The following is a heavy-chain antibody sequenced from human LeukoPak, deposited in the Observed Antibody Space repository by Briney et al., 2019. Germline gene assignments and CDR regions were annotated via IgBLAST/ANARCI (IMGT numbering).Heavy chain of an antibody. V-gene: IGHV3-48*01. CDR2: ISSSSSTI. D-gene: IGHD5-18*01. J-gene: IGHJ6*03. CDR3: ARVFSGYQKTEYYYMDV. CDR1: GFTFSSYS. Sequence: PGGSLRLSCAASGFTFSSYSMNWVRQAPGKGLEWVSYISSSSSTIYYADSVKGRFTISRDNAKNSLYLQMNSLRAEDTAVYYCARVFSGYQKTEYYYMDVWGKGTTVTVSS.